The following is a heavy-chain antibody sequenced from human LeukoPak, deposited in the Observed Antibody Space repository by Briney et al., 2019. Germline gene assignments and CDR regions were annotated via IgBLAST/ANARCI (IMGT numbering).Heavy chain of an antibody. CDR3: ARDTSSLYYFDY. CDR1: GFTFSDYA. CDR2: ISYDGSNK. D-gene: IGHD2/OR15-2a*01. V-gene: IGHV3-30-3*01. Sequence: GGSLRLSCAASGFTFSDYALHWFRQAPGKGLEWVAVISYDGSNKYYADSVKGRFTISRDNSKNTLYLQMNSLRAEDTAVYYCARDTSSLYYFDYWGQGTLVTVSS. J-gene: IGHJ4*02.